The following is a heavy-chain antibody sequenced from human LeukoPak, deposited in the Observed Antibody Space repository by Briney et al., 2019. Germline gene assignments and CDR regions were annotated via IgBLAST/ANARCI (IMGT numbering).Heavy chain of an antibody. CDR1: GFTFSSYA. CDR3: ARDQSYYDSSGLLDL. V-gene: IGHV3-64*01. J-gene: IGHJ4*02. CDR2: ISSNGGST. D-gene: IGHD3-22*01. Sequence: GGSLRLSCAASGFTFSSYAMHWVRQEPGKGLEYVSAISSNGGSTYYENSVKGRFNISRDNSKNTLYLQMCSLRAEDMAVYYCARDQSYYDSSGLLDLWGQGTLVTVSS.